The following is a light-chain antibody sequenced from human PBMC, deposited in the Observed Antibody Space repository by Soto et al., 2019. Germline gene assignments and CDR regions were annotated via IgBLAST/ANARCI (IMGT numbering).Light chain of an antibody. CDR3: LLSYNGPYV. CDR2: DTT. Sequence: QAVVTQGPSLTVSPGGTVTLTCGSSTGAVTNGHYPYWFQQKPGQAPRTLIYDTTNRHSWTPARFSGSLLGGKAALTLSGAQPGDEAEYYCLLSYNGPYVFGTGTKVTVL. CDR1: TGAVTNGHY. J-gene: IGLJ1*01. V-gene: IGLV7-46*01.